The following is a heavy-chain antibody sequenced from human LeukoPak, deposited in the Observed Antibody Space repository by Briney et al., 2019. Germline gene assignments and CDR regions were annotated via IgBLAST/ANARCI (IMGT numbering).Heavy chain of an antibody. J-gene: IGHJ5*02. CDR3: ARLSHNSSGWRGFDP. V-gene: IGHV1-18*01. CDR2: ISSYNGNT. D-gene: IGHD6-19*01. Sequence: GASVKVSCKASGYTFTSYGISWVRQAPGQGLEWMGWISSYNGNTNYAQKLQGRVTMTTDTSTNTAYVELRSLRSDDTAVYYCARLSHNSSGWRGFDPWGQGTLVTVSS. CDR1: GYTFTSYG.